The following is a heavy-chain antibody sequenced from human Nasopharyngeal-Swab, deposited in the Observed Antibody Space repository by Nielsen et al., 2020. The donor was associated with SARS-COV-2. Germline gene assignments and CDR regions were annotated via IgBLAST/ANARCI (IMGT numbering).Heavy chain of an antibody. J-gene: IGHJ5*01. CDR2: ISSSSSYI. V-gene: IGHV3-21*01. CDR3: AGNPSPPYSSGWFDY. Sequence: GGSLRLSCAASGFTFSSYSMNWVRQAPGKGLEWVSSISSSSSYIYYADSVKGRFTISRDNAKNSLYLQMNSLRAEDTAVYYCAGNPSPPYSSGWFDYWGQGTLVTVSS. CDR1: GFTFSSYS. D-gene: IGHD6-19*01.